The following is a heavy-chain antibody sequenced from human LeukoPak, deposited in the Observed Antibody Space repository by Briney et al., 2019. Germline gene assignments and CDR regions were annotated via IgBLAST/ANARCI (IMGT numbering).Heavy chain of an antibody. J-gene: IGHJ6*02. CDR3: ARDLRGYSYYYGMDV. Sequence: ASVKVSCKASGYTFTSYGISWVRQAPGQGLEWMGWISAYNGNTNYAQKVQGRVTMTTDTSTSTGYMELRSLRSDDTAVYYCARDLRGYSYYYGMDVWGQGTTVTVSS. CDR1: GYTFTSYG. D-gene: IGHD5-12*01. CDR2: ISAYNGNT. V-gene: IGHV1-18*01.